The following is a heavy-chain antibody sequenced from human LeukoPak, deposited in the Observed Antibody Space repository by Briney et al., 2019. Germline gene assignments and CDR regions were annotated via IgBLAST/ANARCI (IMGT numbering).Heavy chain of an antibody. Sequence: GGSLRLSCAASGSTFSSYGMLWVRQAPGKGLEWVAFIRYDGNNKLYADSMKGRFTISRDNSKNTLYLHINSLRAEDTAVYYCVKDNPLDYWGQGTLVIVSS. J-gene: IGHJ4*02. CDR3: VKDNPLDY. V-gene: IGHV3-30*02. CDR1: GSTFSSYG. CDR2: IRYDGNNK. D-gene: IGHD1-14*01.